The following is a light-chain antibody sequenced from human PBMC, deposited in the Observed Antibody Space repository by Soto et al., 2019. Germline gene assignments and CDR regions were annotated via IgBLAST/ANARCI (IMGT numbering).Light chain of an antibody. V-gene: IGKV3-15*01. J-gene: IGKJ1*01. Sequence: EIVMTQSPATLSVSPGERATLSCRASQSVSSNLAWYQQKPGQAPRLLIYGASTRATGIPARFSGSGSGTEFTLTISSLQSEDFAVYYCQQYGNGPWTFGQGTKVDIK. CDR1: QSVSSN. CDR2: GAS. CDR3: QQYGNGPWT.